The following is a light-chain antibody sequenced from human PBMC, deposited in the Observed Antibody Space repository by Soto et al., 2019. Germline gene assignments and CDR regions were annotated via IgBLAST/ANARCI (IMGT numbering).Light chain of an antibody. V-gene: IGKV1-12*01. CDR2: GAS. CDR3: QQSDRFPLT. J-gene: IGKJ4*01. CDR1: QSISTY. Sequence: DIQMTQSPSSVSASVGDRVTITCRASQSISTYLAWYQQKPGEVPKLLIYGASKLQTGVPPRFIGSGSGAMFTLTINGLQSEDFATYFCQQSDRFPLTLGGGTKVEIK.